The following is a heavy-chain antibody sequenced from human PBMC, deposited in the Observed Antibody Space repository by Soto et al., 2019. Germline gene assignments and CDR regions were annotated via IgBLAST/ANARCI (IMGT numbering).Heavy chain of an antibody. J-gene: IGHJ5*02. CDR1: GGTFSSYA. V-gene: IGHV1-69*13. CDR2: IIPIFGTA. CDR3: ARDPDYYDSSLIT. D-gene: IGHD3-22*01. Sequence: ASVKVSCKASGGTFSSYAISWVRQAPGQGLEWMGGIIPIFGTANYAQKFQGRVTITADESTSTAYMELSSLRSEDTAVYYCARDPDYYDSSLITWGQGTLVTVSS.